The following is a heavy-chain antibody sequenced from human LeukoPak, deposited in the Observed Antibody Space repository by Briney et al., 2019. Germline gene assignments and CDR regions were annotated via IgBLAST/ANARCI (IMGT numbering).Heavy chain of an antibody. CDR2: INHSGST. Sequence: PSETLSLTCAVYGGSFSGYYWSWIRQPPGKGLEWIGEINHSGSTNYNPSLKSRVTISVDTSKNQFSLKLSSVTAADTAVYYCARGLVGTVSYYYYGMDVWGQGTTVTVSS. D-gene: IGHD4-17*01. V-gene: IGHV4-34*01. J-gene: IGHJ6*02. CDR3: ARGLVGTVSYYYYGMDV. CDR1: GGSFSGYY.